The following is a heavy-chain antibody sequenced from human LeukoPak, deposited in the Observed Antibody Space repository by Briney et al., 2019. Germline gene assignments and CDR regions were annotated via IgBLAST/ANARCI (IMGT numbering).Heavy chain of an antibody. J-gene: IGHJ5*02. D-gene: IGHD4-17*01. Sequence: SVKVSCKTPGDTFNNSAISWVRQAPGQGLEWLGGIMPLLGTAGYAQKFQGRVTITKDESTRTVYLELTSLTSDDTAVYYCARDVHGDYGSGWFDPWGQGTLVSVSS. V-gene: IGHV1-69*05. CDR3: ARDVHGDYGSGWFDP. CDR2: IMPLLGTA. CDR1: GDTFNNSA.